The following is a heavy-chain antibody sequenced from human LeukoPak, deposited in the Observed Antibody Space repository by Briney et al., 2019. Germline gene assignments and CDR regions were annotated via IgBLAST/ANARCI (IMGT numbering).Heavy chain of an antibody. CDR3: ARDRTGTSHEYYFDY. CDR1: GYTFTGCY. V-gene: IGHV1-2*02. J-gene: IGHJ4*02. D-gene: IGHD1-7*01. Sequence: ASVKVSCKASGYTFTGCYMHWVRQAPGQGLEWMGWINPNSGGTNYAQKFQGRVTMTRDTSISTAYMELSRLRSDDTAVYYCARDRTGTSHEYYFDYWGQGTLVTVSS. CDR2: INPNSGGT.